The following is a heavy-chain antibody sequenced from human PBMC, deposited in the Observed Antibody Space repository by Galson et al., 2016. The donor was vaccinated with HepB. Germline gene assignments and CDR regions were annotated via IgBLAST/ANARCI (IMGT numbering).Heavy chain of an antibody. V-gene: IGHV3-23*01. CDR3: AKVLGAGYCGGSSCAMDV. J-gene: IGHJ6*02. D-gene: IGHD2-15*01. CDR1: GFTFSSYA. CDR2: ISSSGGST. Sequence: SLRLSCAASGFTFSSYAMSWVRQAPGKGLEWVSTISSSGGSTYFADSLKGRFTISRDNSKNTLYLQMNSLRAEDTAVHYCAKVLGAGYCGGSSCAMDVWGQGTTVTVSS.